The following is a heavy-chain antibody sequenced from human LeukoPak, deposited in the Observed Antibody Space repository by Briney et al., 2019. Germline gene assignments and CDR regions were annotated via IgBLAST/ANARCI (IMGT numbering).Heavy chain of an antibody. CDR3: AKDLRTSNYYYFDY. CDR1: GFTFSSYA. V-gene: IGHV3-23*01. J-gene: IGHJ4*02. CDR2: ISGSGGTT. Sequence: PGGSLRLSCAASGFTFSSYAMSWVRQAPGKGLEWVSAISGSGGTTYNADSVKGRFTISRDISKNTLYLQMNSLRAEDTAVYYCAKDLRTSNYYYFDYWGQGTLVTVSS. D-gene: IGHD2-2*01.